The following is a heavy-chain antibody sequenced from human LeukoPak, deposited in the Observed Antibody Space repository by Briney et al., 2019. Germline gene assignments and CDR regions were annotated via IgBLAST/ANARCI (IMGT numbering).Heavy chain of an antibody. J-gene: IGHJ6*03. CDR1: GGTFSSYA. Sequence: SVKVSCKASGGTFSSYAISWVRQAPGQGLEWMGGIIPIFGTANYAQKFQGRVTMTRDTSTSAVYMELSSLRSEDTAVYYCAREGDSITIFGVVPSSSYYYYMDVWGKGTTVTVSS. D-gene: IGHD3-3*01. CDR2: IIPIFGTA. V-gene: IGHV1-69*05. CDR3: AREGDSITIFGVVPSSSYYYYMDV.